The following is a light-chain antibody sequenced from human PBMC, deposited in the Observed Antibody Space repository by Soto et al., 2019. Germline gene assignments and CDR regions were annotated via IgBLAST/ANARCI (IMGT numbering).Light chain of an antibody. CDR3: SSYTSSSTLA. V-gene: IGLV2-14*01. J-gene: IGLJ2*01. CDR1: SSDIGGYDH. Sequence: QSALTQPASVSGSLGQSITISCTGTSSDIGGYDHVSWYQQHPGKAPKLMIYEVSNRPSGVSNRFSGSKSGNTASLTISGLQADDEADYYCSSYTSSSTLAFGGGTKVTVL. CDR2: EVS.